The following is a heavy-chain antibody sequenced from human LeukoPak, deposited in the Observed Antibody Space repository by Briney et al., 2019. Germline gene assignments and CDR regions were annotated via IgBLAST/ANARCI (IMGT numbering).Heavy chain of an antibody. J-gene: IGHJ6*03. CDR3: ARVAVIYYYYMEV. D-gene: IGHD2/OR15-2a*01. Sequence: GGSLRLSCAASGFTFSSYWMSWVRQAPGKGLEWVANIREDGSEQYYVDSVKGRFTISRDNAKHSLFLQMNSLRAEDTAVYYCARVAVIYYYYMEVWGKGTTVTVSS. CDR1: GFTFSSYW. V-gene: IGHV3-7*01. CDR2: IREDGSEQ.